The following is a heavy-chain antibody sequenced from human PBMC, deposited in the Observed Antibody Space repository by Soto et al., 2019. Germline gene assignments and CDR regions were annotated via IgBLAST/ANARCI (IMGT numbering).Heavy chain of an antibody. V-gene: IGHV1-18*01. Sequence: CKASXYTFTSXXXXXXRQAPGQGXEXXGWISAYNGNTXXAQKLQGRVTMTTDTSTXTXXMELRSLRSDDTAVYYCARDGGVXYXYYGMDVWGQGATVTVSS. CDR1: XYTFTSXX. D-gene: IGHD3-3*01. J-gene: IGHJ6*02. CDR2: ISAYNGNT. CDR3: ARDGGVXYXYYGMDV.